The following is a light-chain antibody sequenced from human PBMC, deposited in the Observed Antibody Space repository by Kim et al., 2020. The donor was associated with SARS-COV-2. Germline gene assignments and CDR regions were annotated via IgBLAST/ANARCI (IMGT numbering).Light chain of an antibody. CDR2: GAS. V-gene: IGKV3-20*01. J-gene: IGKJ1*01. CDR3: QQYGSSPAT. CDR1: QTVTSNY. Sequence: EIVLTQSPGTLSLSPGERATLSCRASQTVTSNYLAWYQQKPGQAPRLLIYGASSRATGISDRFSGSGSGTDFTLTISRLEPEDFAVYYCQQYGSSPATFGQGTKVYIK.